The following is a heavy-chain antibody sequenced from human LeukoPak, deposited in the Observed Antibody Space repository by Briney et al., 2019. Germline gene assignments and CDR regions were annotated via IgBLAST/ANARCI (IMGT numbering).Heavy chain of an antibody. V-gene: IGHV2-5*01. J-gene: IGHJ4*02. D-gene: IGHD2-21*01. CDR1: GFALPTGGVG. Sequence: ESGPTLVIPTQTLTLTCSFSGFALPTGGVGVGWIRQPPGKALEWLSDTQWNDDNHYSPSLKSRLTLTKEPSKNQVVLTMTNMDPVDTATYYCAHRVVGSSFDYWGQGTLVTVSS. CDR3: AHRVVGSSFDY. CDR2: TQWNDDN.